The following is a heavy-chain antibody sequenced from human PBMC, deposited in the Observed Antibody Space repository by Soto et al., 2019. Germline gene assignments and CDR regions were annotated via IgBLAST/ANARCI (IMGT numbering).Heavy chain of an antibody. Sequence: GESLKISCKGSGYSFTSYWIGWVRQMPGKGLEWMGIIYPGDSDTRYSPSFQGQVTISADKSISTAYLQWSSLKASDTAMYYCARHRRGRSSSSENYYYYYYMDVWGKGTTVTVSS. V-gene: IGHV5-51*01. J-gene: IGHJ6*03. CDR3: ARHRRGRSSSSENYYYYYYMDV. D-gene: IGHD6-6*01. CDR1: GYSFTSYW. CDR2: IYPGDSDT.